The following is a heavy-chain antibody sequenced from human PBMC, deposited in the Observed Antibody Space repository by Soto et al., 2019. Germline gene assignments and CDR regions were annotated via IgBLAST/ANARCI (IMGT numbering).Heavy chain of an antibody. CDR2: INSDGNST. Sequence: EVQLVESGGGLVQPGGSLRLSCAASGFTFSSYWMHWVRQAPGKRLVWVSRINSDGNSTSYADSVKGRFTISRDNAKNTLYLHMNSLRAGDTAVYYCTRESNYGYGAFDIWGQGTMVTVSS. V-gene: IGHV3-74*01. CDR1: GFTFSSYW. J-gene: IGHJ3*02. D-gene: IGHD3-16*01. CDR3: TRESNYGYGAFDI.